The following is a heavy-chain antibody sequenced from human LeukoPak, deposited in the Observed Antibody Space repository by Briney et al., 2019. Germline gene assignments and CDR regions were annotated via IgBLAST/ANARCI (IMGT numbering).Heavy chain of an antibody. J-gene: IGHJ4*02. CDR3: AKTLLDSSGYYYAGSDY. CDR1: GFTFSTYA. V-gene: IGHV3-48*01. D-gene: IGHD3-22*01. Sequence: GGSLRLSCAAPGFTFSTYAMSWVRQAPGKGLEWVSYITRNSKDIYYADSVKGRFTISRDNAKNSLYLQMNNLRAEDTAVYYCAKTLLDSSGYYYAGSDYWGQGILVTVST. CDR2: ITRNSKDI.